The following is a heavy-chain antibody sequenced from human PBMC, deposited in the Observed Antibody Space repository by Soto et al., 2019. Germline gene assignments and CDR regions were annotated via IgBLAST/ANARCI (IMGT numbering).Heavy chain of an antibody. D-gene: IGHD3-22*01. J-gene: IGHJ5*02. CDR3: ARETTGYYDSSGSFDP. CDR2: IYYSGST. CDR1: GGSISSGGYY. V-gene: IGHV4-31*03. Sequence: SETLSLTCTVSGGSISSGGYYWSWIRQHPGKGLEWIGYIYYSGSTYYNPSLKSRVTISVDTSKNQFSLKLSSVTAADTAVYYCARETTGYYDSSGSFDPWGQGTRVTVSS.